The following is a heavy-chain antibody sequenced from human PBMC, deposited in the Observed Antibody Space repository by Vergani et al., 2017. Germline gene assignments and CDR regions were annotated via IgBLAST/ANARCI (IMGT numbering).Heavy chain of an antibody. CDR2: IHHSGDT. CDR1: DSSIMTNPY. D-gene: IGHD3-10*01. V-gene: IGHV4-38-2*01. CDR3: ASHRGSGGFFPSSYFYGMDV. J-gene: IGHJ6*02. Sequence: QVQLQESGPGLVKPSETLTLTCDVSDSSIMTNPYWGWFRQSPGKGLEWIGCIHHSGDTHYNSSLKSRVSISIVSSSKFSLSLTSVTAAETAIYYCASHRGSGGFFPSSYFYGMDVWGHGTTVTVSS.